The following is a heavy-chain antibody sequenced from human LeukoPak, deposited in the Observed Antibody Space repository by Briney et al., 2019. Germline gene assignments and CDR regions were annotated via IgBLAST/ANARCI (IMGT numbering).Heavy chain of an antibody. J-gene: IGHJ5*02. CDR1: GYTFTAYY. V-gene: IGHV1-8*02. CDR2: INPNSGNT. CDR3: ARAKRSFMVRGVIKSRWWFDP. D-gene: IGHD3-10*01. Sequence: GASVKVSCKASGYTFTAYYLHWVRQAPGQGLEWMGWINPNSGNTGYAQKFQGRVTMTRNTSISTAYMELSSLRSEDTAVYYCARAKRSFMVRGVIKSRWWFDPWGQGTLVTVSS.